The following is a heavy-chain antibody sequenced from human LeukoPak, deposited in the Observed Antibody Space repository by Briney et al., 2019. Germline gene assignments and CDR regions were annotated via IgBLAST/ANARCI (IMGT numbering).Heavy chain of an antibody. CDR2: ISYDGSNK. D-gene: IGHD3-22*01. CDR1: GFTFSSYA. Sequence: HPGGSLRLSCAASGFTFSSYAMHWVRQAPGKGLEWVAVISYDGSNKYYADSVKGRFTISRDNSKNTLYLQMNSPRAEDTAVYYCARDTYYDSSGYYCPDYWGQGTLVTVSS. CDR3: ARDTYYDSSGYYCPDY. V-gene: IGHV3-30*04. J-gene: IGHJ4*02.